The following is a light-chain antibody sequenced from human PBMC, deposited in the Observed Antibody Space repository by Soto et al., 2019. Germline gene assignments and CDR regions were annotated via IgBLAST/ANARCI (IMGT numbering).Light chain of an antibody. Sequence: DIQLTQSPSFLSASVGDRVTITYRASQGISSFLAWYQQKPGKAPKLLIYAASTLQSGVPSRFSGSGSGTEFTLTISSLQPEDFATYYCQQLNDYPRYTFGQGTKLEIK. J-gene: IGKJ2*01. V-gene: IGKV1-9*01. CDR3: QQLNDYPRYT. CDR2: AAS. CDR1: QGISSF.